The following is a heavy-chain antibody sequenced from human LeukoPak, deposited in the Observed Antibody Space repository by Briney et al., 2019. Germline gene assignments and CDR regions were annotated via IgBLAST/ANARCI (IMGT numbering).Heavy chain of an antibody. CDR3: AKADYYDFDS. V-gene: IGHV3-23*01. J-gene: IGHJ4*02. CDR1: GFTITTYA. Sequence: PGGSLRLSCAASGFTITTYAMSWVRQAPGKGLECVSTISGSGVGAYYADSVKGRFTISRDNSNNTLYLQMNSLRAEDTAVYYCAKADYYDFDSWGQETLVTVSS. D-gene: IGHD3-10*01. CDR2: ISGSGVGA.